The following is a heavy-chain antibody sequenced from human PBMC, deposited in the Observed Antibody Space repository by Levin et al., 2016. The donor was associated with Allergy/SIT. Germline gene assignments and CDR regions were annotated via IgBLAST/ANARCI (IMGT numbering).Heavy chain of an antibody. CDR1: GGSISSSNHY. J-gene: IGHJ6*02. CDR3: ARHLAVAGTGGLDV. Sequence: SETLSLTCTVSGGSISSSNHYWGWIRQPPGKGLEWVGSIYYRGRTYYNASLKSRLTISVDTSKNQFSLKLSTVTATDTAVYYCARHLAVAGTGGLDVWGQGTTVSVSS. D-gene: IGHD6-19*01. CDR2: IYYRGRT. V-gene: IGHV4-39*01.